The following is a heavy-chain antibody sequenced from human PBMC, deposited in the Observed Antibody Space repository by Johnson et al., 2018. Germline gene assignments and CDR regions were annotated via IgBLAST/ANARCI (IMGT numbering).Heavy chain of an antibody. CDR3: ARGPVGATEAFDI. Sequence: QVQLVQSGAEVKKPGASVKVSCKASGYTFISYDINWVRQATGQGLEWMGWMSPNSGNTGYAHKFQGRVTMTRNTSISTAYRALSSLRSEDPAVYYCARGPVGATEAFDIWGQGTMVTVSS. V-gene: IGHV1-8*01. J-gene: IGHJ3*02. CDR1: GYTFISYD. D-gene: IGHD1-26*01. CDR2: MSPNSGNT.